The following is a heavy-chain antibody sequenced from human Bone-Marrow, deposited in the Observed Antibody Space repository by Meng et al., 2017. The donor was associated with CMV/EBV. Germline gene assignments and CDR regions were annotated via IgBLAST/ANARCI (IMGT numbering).Heavy chain of an antibody. CDR3: AGRYTGTLDY. D-gene: IGHD1-26*01. J-gene: IGHJ4*02. CDR2: IHYSGRT. V-gene: IGHV4-30-4*08. CDR1: GDSISSGDYY. Sequence: SETLSLTCTVSGDSISSGDYYWSWIRQPPGKALEWIGFIHYSGRTHYNPSLRSRLGMSVDTSKNQFSLNLTSMTAADTAVYYCAGRYTGTLDYWGQGKLVNVAS.